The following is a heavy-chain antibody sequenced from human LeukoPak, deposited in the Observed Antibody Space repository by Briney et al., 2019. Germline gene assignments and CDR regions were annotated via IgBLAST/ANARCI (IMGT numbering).Heavy chain of an antibody. J-gene: IGHJ3*02. D-gene: IGHD4-23*01. Sequence: SETLSLTCAVYGGSFSGYYWSWIRQPPGKGLEWIGEINHSGSTNYNPSLKSRVTMSVDTSKNQFSLKLSSVTAADTAVYYCARGGWVGTDAFDIWGQGTMVTVSS. CDR1: GGSFSGYY. V-gene: IGHV4-34*01. CDR2: INHSGST. CDR3: ARGGWVGTDAFDI.